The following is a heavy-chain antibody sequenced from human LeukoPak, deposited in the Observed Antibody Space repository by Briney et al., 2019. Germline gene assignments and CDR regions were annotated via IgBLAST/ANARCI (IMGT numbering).Heavy chain of an antibody. V-gene: IGHV1-2*02. CDR2: INPNSGGT. Sequence: ASVKVSCKASGYTFTGYYMHWVRQAPGQGLEWMGWINPNSGGTNYAQKFQGRVTMTRDTSTSTAYMELSRLRSDDTAVYYCAREKTYYDFWSGRTLGYWGQGTLVTVSS. J-gene: IGHJ4*02. CDR3: AREKTYYDFWSGRTLGY. CDR1: GYTFTGYY. D-gene: IGHD3-3*01.